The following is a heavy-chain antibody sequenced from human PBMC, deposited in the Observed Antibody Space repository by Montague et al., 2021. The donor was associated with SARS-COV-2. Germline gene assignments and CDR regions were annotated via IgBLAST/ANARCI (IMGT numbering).Heavy chain of an antibody. CDR3: ARTGYFASGNYV. V-gene: IGHV3-33*08. J-gene: IGHJ4*02. D-gene: IGHD3-10*01. Sequence: SLRLSCAASGFTFNNYAMHWVRQAPGKGLEWVAVIWFDGSKKYYADSGKGRFTISRDNSKNSLSLQMNSLRAEDTAVYYCARTGYFASGNYVWGQGTLVTVSS. CDR1: GFTFNNYA. CDR2: IWFDGSKK.